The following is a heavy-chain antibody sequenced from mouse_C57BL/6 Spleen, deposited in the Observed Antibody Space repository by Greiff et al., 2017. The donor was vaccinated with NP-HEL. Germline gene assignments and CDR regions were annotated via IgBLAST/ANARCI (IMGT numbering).Heavy chain of an antibody. CDR2: IVPSDSYT. CDR1: GYTFTSYW. J-gene: IGHJ1*03. D-gene: IGHD2-2*01. Sequence: QVQLQQPGAELVMPGASVKLSCKASGYTFTSYWMHWVKQRPGQGLEWIGEIVPSDSYTNYNQKFKGKSTLTVDKSSNTAYMQLSSLTSEDSAVYYCARSGYDGGYFDVWGTGTTVTVSS. V-gene: IGHV1-69*01. CDR3: ARSGYDGGYFDV.